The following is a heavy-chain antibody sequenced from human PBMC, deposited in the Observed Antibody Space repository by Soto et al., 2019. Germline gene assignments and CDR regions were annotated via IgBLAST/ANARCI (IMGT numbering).Heavy chain of an antibody. CDR2: IIPIFGTA. Sequence: QVQLVQSGAEVKKPGSSVKVSCKASGGTFSSYAISWVRQAPGQGLEWMGGIIPIFGTANYGQKFQGRVTVAAGESTSTAGRELSSLRSEDTAVYYGARDQGYSGYDDWGQGTLVTVSS. V-gene: IGHV1-69*01. CDR3: ARDQGYSGYDD. CDR1: GGTFSSYA. D-gene: IGHD5-12*01. J-gene: IGHJ4*02.